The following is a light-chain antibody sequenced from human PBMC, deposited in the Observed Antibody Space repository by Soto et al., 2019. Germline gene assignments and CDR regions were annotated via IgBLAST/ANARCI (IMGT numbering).Light chain of an antibody. CDR3: QHLNSYPLII. J-gene: IGKJ5*01. Sequence: IQLTQSPSSLSASVGDSVNITCRASQGIGRFLAWYQQRPGKAPKLLIYVASTLQSGVPSRFSGSGSGTDFTLSISSLQPDDFATYYCQHLNSYPLIIFGQGTRLEI. CDR1: QGIGRF. CDR2: VAS. V-gene: IGKV1-9*01.